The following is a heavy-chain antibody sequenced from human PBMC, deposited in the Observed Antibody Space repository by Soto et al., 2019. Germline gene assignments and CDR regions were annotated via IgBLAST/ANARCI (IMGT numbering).Heavy chain of an antibody. CDR1: GDSMATGGHY. J-gene: IGHJ1*01. V-gene: IGHV4-31*02. D-gene: IGHD1-1*01. CDR3: ARYKDLEPTVWAY. Sequence: PSETLSLTCSVSGDSMATGGHYYNWIRHLPGKGLEWIGYIYYSGATHYSPSLRPRATISIDTSKNQFSLRLISVTAADTALYFCARYKDLEPTVWAYWAQRIHVTVSS. CDR2: IYYSGAT.